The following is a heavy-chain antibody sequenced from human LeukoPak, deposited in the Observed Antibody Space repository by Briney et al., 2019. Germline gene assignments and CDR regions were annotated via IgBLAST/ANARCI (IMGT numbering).Heavy chain of an antibody. CDR3: ARDVAAAGTGYFDY. CDR2: IYYSGST. Sequence: PSETLSLTCTVSGGSISSYYWSWIRQPPGKGLEWIGYIYYSGSTNYNPSLKSRVTISVDTSKNQFSLKLSSVTAEDTAVYYCARDVAAAGTGYFDYWGQRTLVTVSS. D-gene: IGHD6-13*01. V-gene: IGHV4-59*01. J-gene: IGHJ4*02. CDR1: GGSISSYY.